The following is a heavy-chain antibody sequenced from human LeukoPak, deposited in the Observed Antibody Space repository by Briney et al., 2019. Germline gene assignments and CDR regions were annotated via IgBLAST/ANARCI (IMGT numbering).Heavy chain of an antibody. J-gene: IGHJ6*02. Sequence: GGSLRLSCAASGFTVSSNYMSWVRQAPGKGLEWVSVIYSGGNTYYADSVKGRFTISRDNSKNTLSLQMNSLRAEDTAVYYCARGYCNSISCYSYYYSGMDVWGQGTTVTVSS. CDR1: GFTVSSNY. CDR3: ARGYCNSISCYSYYYSGMDV. V-gene: IGHV3-53*01. CDR2: IYSGGNT. D-gene: IGHD2-2*02.